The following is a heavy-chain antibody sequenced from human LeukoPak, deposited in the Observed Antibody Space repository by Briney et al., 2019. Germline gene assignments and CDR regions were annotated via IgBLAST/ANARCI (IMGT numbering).Heavy chain of an antibody. Sequence: SQTLSLTCTVSGGSISSGSYYWSWIRQPAGKGLEWIGRIYTSGSTNYNPSLKSRVTISVDTSKNQFSLKLSSVTAADTAVYYCAREPSYYYYGMDVWGQGTTVTVS. CDR3: AREPSYYYYGMDV. CDR1: GGSISSGSYY. J-gene: IGHJ6*02. V-gene: IGHV4-61*02. CDR2: IYTSGST.